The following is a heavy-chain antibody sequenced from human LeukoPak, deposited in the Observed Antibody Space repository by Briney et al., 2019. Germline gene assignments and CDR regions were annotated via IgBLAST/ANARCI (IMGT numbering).Heavy chain of an antibody. CDR3: ARDRWRVVPAAKGSYYYYGMDV. CDR2: IIPIFGTA. Sequence: ASVKVSCKASGGTFSSYAISWVRQAPGQGLEWMGGIIPIFGTANYAQKFRGRVTITADESTSTAYMELSSLRSEDTAVYYCARDRWRVVPAAKGSYYYYGMDVWGQGTTVTVSS. V-gene: IGHV1-69*13. CDR1: GGTFSSYA. J-gene: IGHJ6*02. D-gene: IGHD2-2*01.